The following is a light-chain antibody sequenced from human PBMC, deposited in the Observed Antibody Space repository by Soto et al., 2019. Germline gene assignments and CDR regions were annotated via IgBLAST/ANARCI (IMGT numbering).Light chain of an antibody. V-gene: IGLV1-40*01. CDR3: KSYDSSLSLYV. CDR2: GNS. J-gene: IGLJ1*01. CDR1: SSNSGAGYD. Sequence: QAVVTQPPSVSGAPGQRVTISFTGSSSNSGAGYDVHWYQQLPGTAPKLLIYGNSNRPSRVPDRFSGSKSGTSASLAITGLQAEDEADYYSKSYDSSLSLYVFGTGTKLTVL.